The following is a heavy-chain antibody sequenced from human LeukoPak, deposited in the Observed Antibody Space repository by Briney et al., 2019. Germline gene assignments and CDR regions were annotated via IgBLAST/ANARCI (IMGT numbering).Heavy chain of an antibody. D-gene: IGHD3-10*01. V-gene: IGHV4-4*07. CDR2: IYTSGST. Sequence: PSETLSLTCTVSGGSISSYYWSWVRQPAGKGLEWVGRIYTSGSTNYNPSLKSRVTLPVDTSKNQFSLRLSAVAAAATAGFSWARESPGVVWFGASEPFDYWGQGTLVTVSS. CDR1: GGSISSYY. CDR3: ARESPGVVWFGASEPFDY. J-gene: IGHJ4*02.